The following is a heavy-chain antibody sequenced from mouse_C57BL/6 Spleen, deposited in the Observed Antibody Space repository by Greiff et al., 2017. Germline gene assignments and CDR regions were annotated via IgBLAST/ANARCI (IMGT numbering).Heavy chain of an antibody. CDR3: ARDPYECDVGVAMDD. J-gene: IGHJ4*01. CDR1: GYTFTDYS. D-gene: IGHD2-4*01. CDR2: IHPNNGGT. V-gene: IGHV1-18*01. Sequence: VQLQQSGPELVKPGASVKIPCKASGYTFTDYSMGWVKQSPGKGLEWIGDIHPNNGGTIYNQKFKGKATLTVDKSSSTAYMELRSLTSEDTAVYYCARDPYECDVGVAMDDWGKGTTVTVSS.